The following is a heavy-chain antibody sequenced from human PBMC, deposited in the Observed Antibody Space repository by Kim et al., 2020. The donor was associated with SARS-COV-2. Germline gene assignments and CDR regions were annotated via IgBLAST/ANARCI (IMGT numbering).Heavy chain of an antibody. CDR3: VRLGGDWYCPPGN. Sequence: SETLSLTCDVSGASISDGTQYWGWIRQPPGKGLEWIGNIHYSGTTYYNPSLKSRVTISVDTSKNQFSLNVNSVTAADTAVYYCVRLGGDWYCPPGNWGQG. D-gene: IGHD2-21*02. CDR1: GASISDGTQY. CDR2: IHYSGTT. V-gene: IGHV4-39*01. J-gene: IGHJ1*01.